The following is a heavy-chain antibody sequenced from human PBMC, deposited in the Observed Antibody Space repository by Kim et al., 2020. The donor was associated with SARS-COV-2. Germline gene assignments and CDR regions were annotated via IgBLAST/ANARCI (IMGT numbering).Heavy chain of an antibody. J-gene: IGHJ5*02. D-gene: IGHD6-13*01. CDR3: AKDIHSSSWYRLLGWFDP. CDR1: GFTFSSYA. CDR2: ISGSGGST. V-gene: IGHV3-23*01. Sequence: GGSLRLSCAASGFTFSSYAMSWVRQAPGKGLEWVSAISGSGGSTYYADSVKGRFTISRDNSKNTLYLQMNSLRAEDTAVYYCAKDIHSSSWYRLLGWFDPWGQGTLVTVSS.